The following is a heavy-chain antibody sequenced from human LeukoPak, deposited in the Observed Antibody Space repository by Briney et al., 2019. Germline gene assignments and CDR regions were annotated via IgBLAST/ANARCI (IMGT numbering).Heavy chain of an antibody. CDR3: ARGRSDNWFDP. CDR2: IYTSGST. Sequence: SETLSLTCTVSGGSISSYYWSWIRQPPGKGLEWIGRIYTSGSTNYNPSLKSRVTISVDTSKNQFSLKLSSVTAADTAVYYCARGRSDNWFDPWGQGTLVTVSS. V-gene: IGHV4-4*08. J-gene: IGHJ5*02. CDR1: GGSISSYY.